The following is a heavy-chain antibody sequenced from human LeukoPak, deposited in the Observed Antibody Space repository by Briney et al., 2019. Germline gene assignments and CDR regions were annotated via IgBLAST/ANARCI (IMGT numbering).Heavy chain of an antibody. CDR3: ARDSANDAFDI. Sequence: KPSETLSLTCAVYGGSFSGYYWSWLRQPPGKGLEWIGEINHSGSTNYNPSLKSRVTISVDTSKNQFSLKPSSVTAADTAVYYCARDSANDAFDIWGQGTMVTVSS. V-gene: IGHV4-34*01. D-gene: IGHD2-15*01. CDR2: INHSGST. J-gene: IGHJ3*02. CDR1: GGSFSGYY.